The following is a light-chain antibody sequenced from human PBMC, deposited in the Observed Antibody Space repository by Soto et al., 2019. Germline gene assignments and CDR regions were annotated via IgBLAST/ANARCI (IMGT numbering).Light chain of an antibody. CDR3: CSYAGTYTWV. CDR2: DVS. Sequence: QSALTQPRSVSGSPGQSVTISCTGTSSDAGGHNFVSWYQQHPGKAPKFMIYDVSKRPSGVPDRFSGSKSGNTASLTISGLQAEDEADYYCCSYAGTYTWVFGGGTK. CDR1: SSDAGGHNF. J-gene: IGLJ3*02. V-gene: IGLV2-11*01.